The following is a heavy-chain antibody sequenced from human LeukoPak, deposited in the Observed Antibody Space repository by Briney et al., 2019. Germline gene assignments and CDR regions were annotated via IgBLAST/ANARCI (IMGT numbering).Heavy chain of an antibody. D-gene: IGHD3-9*01. J-gene: IGHJ3*02. V-gene: IGHV6-1*01. Sequence: SQTLSLTCAISGDSFSSNSAAWHWLRQSPSRGLEWLGRTYYRSKWYNDYAVSVKSRITINPDTSKNQFSLQLNSVTPEDTAVYYCAREELRYFDWLRGDAFDIWGQGTMVTVSS. CDR3: AREELRYFDWLRGDAFDI. CDR2: TYYRSKWYN. CDR1: GDSFSSNSAA.